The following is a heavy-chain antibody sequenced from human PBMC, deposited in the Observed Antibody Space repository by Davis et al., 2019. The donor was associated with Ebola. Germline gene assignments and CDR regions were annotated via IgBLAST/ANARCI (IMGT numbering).Heavy chain of an antibody. J-gene: IGHJ4*02. Sequence: GGSLRLSCAASGFTFSSYSMNWVRQAPGKGLEWVANIKQDESEKYYVDSVKGRFTISRDNTKNSLYLHMNSLRAEDTAVYYCAQGGYDILWPYDRWGQGTLVTVSS. CDR2: IKQDESEK. CDR1: GFTFSSYS. D-gene: IGHD3-9*01. V-gene: IGHV3-7*03. CDR3: AQGGYDILWPYDR.